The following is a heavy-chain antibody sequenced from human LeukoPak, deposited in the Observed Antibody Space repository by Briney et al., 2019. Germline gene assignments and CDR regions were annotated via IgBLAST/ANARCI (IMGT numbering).Heavy chain of an antibody. Sequence: SETLSLTCTVSGGSISNYYWSWIRQPPGKGLEWIGYIYYTGSTNYNPSLKSRVTISVDTSKNQFSLKVTSVTAADTAVYYCARDDTLTDYRHLNGFDIWGQGTMVTVSS. CDR1: GGSISNYY. CDR3: ARDDTLTDYRHLNGFDI. V-gene: IGHV4-59*01. J-gene: IGHJ3*02. CDR2: IYYTGST. D-gene: IGHD3-9*01.